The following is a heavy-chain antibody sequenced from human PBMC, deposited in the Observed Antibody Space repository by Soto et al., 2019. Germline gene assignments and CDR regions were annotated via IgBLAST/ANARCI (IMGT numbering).Heavy chain of an antibody. V-gene: IGHV3-23*01. J-gene: IGHJ4*02. CDR3: VKDVTTFRGGINHYDY. D-gene: IGHD3-10*01. CDR2: ISGGGNT. Sequence: QPGGSLRLSCAASGFTLSSYAMSWVRQAPGKGLEWVSAISGGGNTYYADSVKGRFTISRDNSKSTLHLQMTSRRAEDTAVYYCVKDVTTFRGGINHYDYWGQGATVTVSS. CDR1: GFTLSSYA.